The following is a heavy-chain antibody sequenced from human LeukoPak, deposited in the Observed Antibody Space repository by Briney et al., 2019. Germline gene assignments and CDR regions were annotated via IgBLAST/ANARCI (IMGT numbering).Heavy chain of an antibody. Sequence: SETLSLTCTVSGGSISSYYWSWIRQPPGKGLEWIGYIYYSGSTNYNPSLKSRVTISVDTSKNQFSLKLSSVTAADTAVYYCARHDRYYDSSGYYYTYFDYWGQGTLVTVSS. V-gene: IGHV4-59*08. CDR1: GGSISSYY. D-gene: IGHD3-22*01. J-gene: IGHJ4*02. CDR3: ARHDRYYDSSGYYYTYFDY. CDR2: IYYSGST.